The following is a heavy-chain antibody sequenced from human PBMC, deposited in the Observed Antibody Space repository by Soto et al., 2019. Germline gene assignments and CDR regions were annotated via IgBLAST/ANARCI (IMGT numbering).Heavy chain of an antibody. J-gene: IGHJ4*02. Sequence: LRLSCAASGFTFSSYAMHWVRQAPGKGLEWVAVISYDGSNKYYADSVKGRFTISRDNSKNTLYLQMNSLRAEDTAVYYCARPAWYSSSWYYFDYWGQGTLVTVSS. V-gene: IGHV3-30-3*01. CDR3: ARPAWYSSSWYYFDY. CDR2: ISYDGSNK. D-gene: IGHD6-13*01. CDR1: GFTFSSYA.